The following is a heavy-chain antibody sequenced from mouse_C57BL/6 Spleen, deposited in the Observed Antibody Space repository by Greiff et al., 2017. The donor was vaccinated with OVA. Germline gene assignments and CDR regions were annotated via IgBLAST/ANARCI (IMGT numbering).Heavy chain of an antibody. CDR2: IYPGNSDT. V-gene: IGHV1-5*01. D-gene: IGHD4-1*01. CDR1: GYTFTSYW. CDR3: TWEFAY. J-gene: IGHJ3*01. Sequence: DVQLQESGTVLARPGASVKMSCKTSGYTFTSYWMHWVKQRPGQGLEWIGAIYPGNSDTSYNQKFKGKAKLTAVTSASTAYMELSSLTNEDSAVYYCTWEFAYWGQGTLVTVSA.